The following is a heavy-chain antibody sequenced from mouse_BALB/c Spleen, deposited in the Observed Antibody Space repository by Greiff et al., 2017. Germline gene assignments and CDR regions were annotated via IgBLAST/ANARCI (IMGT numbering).Heavy chain of an antibody. CDR1: GFAFSSYD. D-gene: IGHD1-1*01. CDR2: ISSGGGST. J-gene: IGHJ3*01. Sequence: EVQGVESGGGLVKPGGSLKLSCAASGFAFSSYDMSWVRQTPEKRLEWVAYISSGGGSTYYPDTVKGRFTISRDNAKNTLYLQMSSLKSEDTAMYYCARDGSTWFAYWGQGTLVTVSA. V-gene: IGHV5-12-1*01. CDR3: ARDGSTWFAY.